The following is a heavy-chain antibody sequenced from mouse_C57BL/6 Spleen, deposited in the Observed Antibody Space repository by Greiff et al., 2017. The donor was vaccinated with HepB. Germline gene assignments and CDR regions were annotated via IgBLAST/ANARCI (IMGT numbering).Heavy chain of an antibody. CDR2: IYPRDGST. V-gene: IGHV1-85*01. J-gene: IGHJ2*01. D-gene: IGHD1-1*01. Sequence: QVQLQQSGPELVKPGASVKLSCKASGYTFTSYDINWVKQRPGQGLEWIGWIYPRDGSTKYNEKFKGKATLTVDTSSSTAYMELHSLTSEDSAVYFCARGGITTVVAPYFDYWGQGTTLTVSS. CDR1: GYTFTSYD. CDR3: ARGGITTVVAPYFDY.